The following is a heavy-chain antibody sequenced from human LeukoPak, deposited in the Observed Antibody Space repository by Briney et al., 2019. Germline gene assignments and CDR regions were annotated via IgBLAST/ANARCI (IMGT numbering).Heavy chain of an antibody. CDR3: ARETPFGVVLFVRNYYYYMDV. Sequence: ASVKVSCKASGYTFTSYGISWVRQAPGQGLEWMGWISAYNGNTNYAQKLQGRVTMTTDTSTSTAYMELRSLRSDDTAVYYCARETPFGVVLFVRNYYYYMDVWGKGTTVTVS. V-gene: IGHV1-18*01. J-gene: IGHJ6*03. D-gene: IGHD3-3*01. CDR1: GYTFTSYG. CDR2: ISAYNGNT.